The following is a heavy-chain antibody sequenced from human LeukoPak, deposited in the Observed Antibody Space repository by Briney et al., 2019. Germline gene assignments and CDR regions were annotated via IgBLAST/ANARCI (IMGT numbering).Heavy chain of an antibody. V-gene: IGHV3-23*01. J-gene: IGHJ4*02. Sequence: PGGSLRLSCAASGFTFSSYSMNWVRQAPGKGLEWVAGLSGSGGGTNYADSVQGRFTISRDNPKNTLYLQMNSLRAEDTAVYFCAKRGVVIRVFLVGFHKEAYYFESWGQGALVTVSS. CDR1: GFTFSSYS. CDR2: LSGSGGGT. D-gene: IGHD3-10*01. CDR3: AKRGVVIRVFLVGFHKEAYYFES.